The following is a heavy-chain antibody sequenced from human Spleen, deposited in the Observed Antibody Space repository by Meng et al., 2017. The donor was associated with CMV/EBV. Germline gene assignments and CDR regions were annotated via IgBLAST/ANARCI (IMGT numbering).Heavy chain of an antibody. CDR3: ARHLLEAMTSPYAY. D-gene: IGHD3-3*01. J-gene: IGHJ4*02. CDR2: VYPGDSDA. Sequence: GESLKISCETSGYVFSIYWSAWVRQMPGQGLEWMGFVYPGDSDAKYSPSFQGRITFSIDRSINTAYLHWADLEASDTAKYYCARHLLEAMTSPYAYWGQGTPVTVSS. V-gene: IGHV5-51*01. CDR1: GYVFSIYW.